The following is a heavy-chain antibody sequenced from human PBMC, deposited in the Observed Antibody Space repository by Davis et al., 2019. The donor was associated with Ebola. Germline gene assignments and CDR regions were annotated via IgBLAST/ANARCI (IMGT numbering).Heavy chain of an antibody. CDR2: INCSGGST. Sequence: ASVKVSCKASGYTFARYYMHWVRQAPGQGLEWMGIINCSGGSTTYAQKFQGRVTMTRDTSTTTFYMELSSLKSEDTAMYYCAGDIGGSSWFDPWGQGTLVTVSS. V-gene: IGHV1-46*01. CDR3: AGDIGGSSWFDP. CDR1: GYTFARYY. D-gene: IGHD1-26*01. J-gene: IGHJ5*02.